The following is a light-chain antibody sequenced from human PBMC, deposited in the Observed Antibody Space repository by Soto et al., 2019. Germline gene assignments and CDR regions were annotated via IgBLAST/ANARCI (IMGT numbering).Light chain of an antibody. CDR1: NIGGRS. V-gene: IGLV3-21*02. CDR2: HDS. J-gene: IGLJ2*01. CDR3: QVWDYSTDDVV. Sequence: SYELTQPPSVSVAPGQTASITCGGDNIGGRSVHWYQQKPGQAPVVVVDHDSDRPSGIPKRFSGSNSGNMATLTISRDEAGDEAVYHCQVWDYSTDDVVFGGGTKLTVL.